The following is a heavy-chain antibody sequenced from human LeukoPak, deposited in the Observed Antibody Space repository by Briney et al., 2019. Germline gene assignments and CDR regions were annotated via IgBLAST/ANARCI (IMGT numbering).Heavy chain of an antibody. Sequence: PSHTLSLTCTVSVHPFSGYYYYWIPQPRGKGLEWIGYVHFRGCNNYTPSLKSRLTISINKCKNQFSLKLSSVTAADTAVYFCARGRGFPDLWGRGTLVTVSS. V-gene: IGHV4-59*07. J-gene: IGHJ2*01. D-gene: IGHD2-15*01. CDR2: VHFRGCN. CDR1: VHPFSGYY. CDR3: ARGRGFPDL.